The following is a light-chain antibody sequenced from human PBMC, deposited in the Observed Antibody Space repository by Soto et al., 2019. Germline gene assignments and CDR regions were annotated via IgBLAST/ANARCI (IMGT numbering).Light chain of an antibody. CDR2: DAS. CDR3: QQLNSYPLT. Sequence: VLTQSPATLSLSPGERATLSCRASQSVSSYLAWYQQKPGQAPRLLIYDASNRATGIPARFSGSGSGTESPLTISGLQPEDVATYYCQQLNSYPLTVGGGTK. CDR1: QSVSSY. V-gene: IGKV3-11*01. J-gene: IGKJ4*01.